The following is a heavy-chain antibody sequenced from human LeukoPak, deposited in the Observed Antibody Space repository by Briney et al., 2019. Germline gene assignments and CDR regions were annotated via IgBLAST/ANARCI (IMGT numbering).Heavy chain of an antibody. J-gene: IGHJ2*01. Sequence: GGSLGLSCAASGFTFSSHWMHWVSQAPGKGLVWVSRIKTDGSRTTYADSVKGRFTISRDNAKNTLYLQMNSLRAEDTAVYYCAREDYNDSGWYFDLWGRGTLVTVSS. D-gene: IGHD4-17*01. CDR3: AREDYNDSGWYFDL. V-gene: IGHV3-74*01. CDR1: GFTFSSHW. CDR2: IKTDGSRT.